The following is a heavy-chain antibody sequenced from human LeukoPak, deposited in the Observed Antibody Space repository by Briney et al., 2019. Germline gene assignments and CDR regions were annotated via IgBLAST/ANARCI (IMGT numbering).Heavy chain of an antibody. D-gene: IGHD4-23*01. J-gene: IGHJ4*02. CDR1: GGSISSSSYY. Sequence: SETLSLTCTVSGGSISSSSYYWGWIRQPPGKGLEWIGSIYYSGSTYYNPSLKSRVTISVDTSKNQFSLKLSPVTAADTAVYYCASKVVTTSNYFDYWGQGTLVTVSS. V-gene: IGHV4-39*01. CDR3: ASKVVTTSNYFDY. CDR2: IYYSGST.